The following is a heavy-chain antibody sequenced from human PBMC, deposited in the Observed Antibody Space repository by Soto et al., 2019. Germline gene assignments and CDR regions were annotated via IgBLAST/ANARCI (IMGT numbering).Heavy chain of an antibody. J-gene: IGHJ6*02. Sequence: PGGSLRLSCAASGFTFSSYGMHWVRQAPGKGLEWVAVIWYDGSNKYYADSVKGRFTISRDNSKNTVYLQMNSLRAEDTAVYYCAREGFYAGSGKYRYGDSPPRYYGMDVWGQGTTVTVSS. V-gene: IGHV3-33*01. CDR1: GFTFSSYG. CDR2: IWYDGSNK. D-gene: IGHD5-18*01. CDR3: AREGFYAGSGKYRYGDSPPRYYGMDV.